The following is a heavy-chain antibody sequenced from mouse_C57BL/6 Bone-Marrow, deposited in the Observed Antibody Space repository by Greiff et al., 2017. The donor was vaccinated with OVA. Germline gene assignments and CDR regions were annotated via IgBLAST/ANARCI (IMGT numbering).Heavy chain of an antibody. D-gene: IGHD1-1*01. J-gene: IGHJ4*01. V-gene: IGHV1-52*01. CDR1: GYTFTSYW. CDR2: IDPSDSET. CDR3: ASRGYYCTRVSSYAMDY. Sequence: QVQLQQPGAELVRPGSSVKLSCKASGYTFTSYWMHWVKQRPIQGLEWIGNIDPSDSETHYNQKFKDKATLTVDTSSSPAYMQLSSLSSEESAVYYCASRGYYCTRVSSYAMDYWGQGTSVTVSS.